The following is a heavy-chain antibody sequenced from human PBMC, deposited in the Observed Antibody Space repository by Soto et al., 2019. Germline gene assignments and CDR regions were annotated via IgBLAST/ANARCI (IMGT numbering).Heavy chain of an antibody. J-gene: IGHJ3*02. V-gene: IGHV4-59*08. CDR2: IYYSGST. Sequence: QVQLQESGPGLVKHSETLSLTCTVSGGSISSYSWSWIRQPPGKGLEWITYIYYSGSTNYNPSLKTRVTTTVDTSKNQFSLKLSSVTAADTAVYYWAKRYRCYDDAFDIWGQGTTVTVSS. CDR1: GGSISSYS. D-gene: IGHD5-12*01. CDR3: AKRYRCYDDAFDI.